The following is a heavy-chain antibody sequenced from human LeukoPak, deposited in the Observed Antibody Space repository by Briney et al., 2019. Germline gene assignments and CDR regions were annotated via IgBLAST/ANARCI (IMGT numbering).Heavy chain of an antibody. CDR1: GGSISSYY. CDR3: ARDSSWYWNDAFDI. D-gene: IGHD6-13*01. Sequence: PSETLSLTCTVSGGSISSYYWSWIRQPPGKGLEWIGYIYYSGSTNYNPSLKSRVTISVDTSKNQFSLKLSSVTAADTALYYCARDSSWYWNDAFDIWGQGTMVTVSS. CDR2: IYYSGST. V-gene: IGHV4-59*01. J-gene: IGHJ3*02.